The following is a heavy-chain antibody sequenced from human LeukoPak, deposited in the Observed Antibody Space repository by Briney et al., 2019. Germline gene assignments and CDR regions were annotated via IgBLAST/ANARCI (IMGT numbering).Heavy chain of an antibody. J-gene: IGHJ4*02. CDR3: AKVPIAAAGYYFDY. CDR2: ISGSGGST. CDR1: GFTFSSYT. Sequence: GGSLRLSCAASGFTFSSYTMSWVRQAPGKGLEWVSAISGSGGSTYYADSVKGRFTISRDNSKNTLYLQMNSLRAEDTAVYCCAKVPIAAAGYYFDYWGQGTLVTVSS. D-gene: IGHD6-13*01. V-gene: IGHV3-23*01.